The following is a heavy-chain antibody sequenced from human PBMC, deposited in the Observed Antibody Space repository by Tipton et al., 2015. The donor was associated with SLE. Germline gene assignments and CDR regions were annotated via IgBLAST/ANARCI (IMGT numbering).Heavy chain of an antibody. CDR1: GFNFISHW. CDR2: MSGSGSSI. Sequence: LRLSCAASGFNFISHWMHWVRQAPGKGLEWVSYMSGSGSSIFYADSVKGRFTISRDNAKNSLYLIMNSLRAEDTAVYFCAKWGDLPFFDFWGQGTLVTVSS. D-gene: IGHD3-16*01. J-gene: IGHJ4*02. CDR3: AKWGDLPFFDF. V-gene: IGHV3-48*03.